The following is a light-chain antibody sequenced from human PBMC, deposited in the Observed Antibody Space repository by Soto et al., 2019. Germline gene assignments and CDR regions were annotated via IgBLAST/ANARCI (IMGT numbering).Light chain of an antibody. CDR3: CSYAGSYTFV. J-gene: IGLJ1*01. Sequence: QSVLTQPRSVSGSPGQSVTISCTGTSSDVAAYNYVSWYQQHPGKVPKLMTYDVTKRPSGVPDRFSGSKSGNTASLTISGLQAEDEADYYCCSYAGSYTFVFGTGTKLTVL. V-gene: IGLV2-11*01. CDR2: DVT. CDR1: SSDVAAYNY.